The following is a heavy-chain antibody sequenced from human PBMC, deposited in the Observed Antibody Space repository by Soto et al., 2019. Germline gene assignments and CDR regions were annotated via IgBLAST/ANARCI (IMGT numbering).Heavy chain of an antibody. CDR1: GFTFSNAW. V-gene: IGHV3-15*01. CDR2: IKSKTDGGTT. CDR3: TTDYPSGWEPNLYYYYSGMDV. Sequence: EVQLVESGGGLVKPGGSLRLSCAASGFTFSNAWMSWVRQAPGKGLEWVGRIKSKTDGGTTDYAAPVKGRFTISRDDSKNTLDLQMNSLKTEDTAVYYCTTDYPSGWEPNLYYYYSGMDVWGQGTTVTVSS. J-gene: IGHJ6*02. D-gene: IGHD1-26*01.